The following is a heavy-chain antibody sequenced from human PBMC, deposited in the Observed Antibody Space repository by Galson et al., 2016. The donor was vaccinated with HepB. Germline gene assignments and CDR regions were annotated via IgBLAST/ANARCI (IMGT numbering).Heavy chain of an antibody. Sequence: SLRLSCATSGFIFSYYGMHWIRQAPGRGPEWVAVISNDGRNKYYEDSVKGRLAISRDNSKNTVYLQMDSLTVEDTAVYFCVKGNYGDYKGFDVWGQGALVIVSS. D-gene: IGHD4-17*01. J-gene: IGHJ4*02. CDR3: VKGNYGDYKGFDV. CDR2: ISNDGRNK. CDR1: GFIFSYYG. V-gene: IGHV3-30*18.